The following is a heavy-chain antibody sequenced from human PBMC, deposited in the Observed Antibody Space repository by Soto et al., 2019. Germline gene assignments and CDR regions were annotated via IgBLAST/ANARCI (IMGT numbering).Heavy chain of an antibody. CDR1: GGTFNTFS. CDR3: AREPEYSSGWYGMDV. Sequence: QVHLVQSGAEVKKPGSSVKVSCKASGGTFNTFSVTWVRQAPGQGLEWMGRIIPILGMPNYSHKFQGRVTMNADKSSNTAYMELSGLTSDDTAVYYCAREPEYSSGWYGMDVWGQGTTVTVS. V-gene: IGHV1-69*08. J-gene: IGHJ6*02. CDR2: IIPILGMP. D-gene: IGHD6-19*01.